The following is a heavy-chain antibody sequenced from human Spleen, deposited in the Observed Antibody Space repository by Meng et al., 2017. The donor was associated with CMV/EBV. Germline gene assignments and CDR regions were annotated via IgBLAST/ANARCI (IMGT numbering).Heavy chain of an antibody. D-gene: IGHD4-17*01. CDR1: GGSVSSYA. V-gene: IGHV1-69*04. Sequence: KASGGSVSSYAISGVRQAPGQGLEWMGRIIPILGITNSAQKFQGSVTITADKFASTTFMELGSLTSEDTAVYYCARTTTTSQGYFDLWGRGTLVTVSS. CDR3: ARTTTTSQGYFDL. J-gene: IGHJ2*01. CDR2: IIPILGIT.